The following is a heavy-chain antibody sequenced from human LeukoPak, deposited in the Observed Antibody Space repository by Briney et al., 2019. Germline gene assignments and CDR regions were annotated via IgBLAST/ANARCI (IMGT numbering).Heavy chain of an antibody. D-gene: IGHD2-21*02. J-gene: IGHJ6*02. Sequence: GGSLRLSCAASRFIFSTYSMNWVRQAPGKGLEWVSSISSSSSYISYADSVKGRFTISRDNAKNSLYLQMNSLRAEDTAVYYCARDYAYCGGDCYGADYYYGMDVWGQGTTVTVSS. CDR1: RFIFSTYS. CDR3: ARDYAYCGGDCYGADYYYGMDV. CDR2: ISSSSSYI. V-gene: IGHV3-21*01.